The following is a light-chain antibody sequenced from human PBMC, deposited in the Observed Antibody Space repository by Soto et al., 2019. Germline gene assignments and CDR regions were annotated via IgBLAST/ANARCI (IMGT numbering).Light chain of an antibody. Sequence: ETLMTQSPGTLSASPGEGATLSFMASESVSSLALYQQKPGQAPRLLIYGASTRATGIPARFSGSGSGTEFTLTISSLQSEDFAVYYCQQRSNWPAPFGGGTKV. CDR2: GAS. V-gene: IGKV3-15*01. CDR1: ESVSS. J-gene: IGKJ4*01. CDR3: QQRSNWPAP.